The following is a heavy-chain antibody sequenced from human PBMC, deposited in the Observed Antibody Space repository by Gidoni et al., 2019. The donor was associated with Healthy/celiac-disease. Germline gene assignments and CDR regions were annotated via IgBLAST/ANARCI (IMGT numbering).Heavy chain of an antibody. V-gene: IGHV3-66*01. Sequence: EVQLVESGGGLVQPGGSLRPSCAASGFTGSSNYMSWVRQAPGKGLEWVSVSYSGGSTYYADSVKGRFTISRDNSKNTLYLQMNSLRAEDTAVYYCAREYCSGGSCYSEAFDIWGQGTMVTVSS. CDR3: AREYCSGGSCYSEAFDI. D-gene: IGHD2-15*01. CDR2: SYSGGST. CDR1: GFTGSSNY. J-gene: IGHJ3*02.